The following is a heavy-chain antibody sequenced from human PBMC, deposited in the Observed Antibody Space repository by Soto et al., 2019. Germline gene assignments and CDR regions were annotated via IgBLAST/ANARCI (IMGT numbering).Heavy chain of an antibody. CDR3: ARVEFGDYLYYYGMDV. CDR2: IYYSGST. CDR1: CGSISSGGYY. J-gene: IGHJ6*02. D-gene: IGHD4-17*01. Sequence: SETLSLTCTVSCGSISSGGYYWSWIRQHPGKGLEWIGYIYYSGSTYYNPSLKSRVTIPVDTSKNQFSLKLSSVTAADTAVYYCARVEFGDYLYYYGMDVWGQGTTVTVSS. V-gene: IGHV4-31*03.